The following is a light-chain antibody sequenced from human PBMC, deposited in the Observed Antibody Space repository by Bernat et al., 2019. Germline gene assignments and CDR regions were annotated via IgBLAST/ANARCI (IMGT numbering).Light chain of an antibody. Sequence: DIVMTQSPDSPAVSLGERATINCKSSQSVLYSSNNKNYLAWYQQKPGQPPKLLIYWASTRESGVPDRFSGSGSGTDFTLTISSLQAEDVAVYYCQEYYSLPLPVGGGTKVEIK. J-gene: IGKJ4*01. CDR2: WAS. CDR3: QEYYSLPLP. V-gene: IGKV4-1*01. CDR1: QSVLYSSNNKNY.